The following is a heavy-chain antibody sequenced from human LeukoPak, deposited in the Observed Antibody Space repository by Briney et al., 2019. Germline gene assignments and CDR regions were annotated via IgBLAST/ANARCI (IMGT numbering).Heavy chain of an antibody. Sequence: GGSLRLSCAASGFTFSDAWMNWVRQAPGKGLEWVSSISSSSSYIYYADSVKGRFTISRDNAKNSLYLRMNSLRAEDTAVYYCARDSALAFDIWGQGTMVTVSS. V-gene: IGHV3-21*01. J-gene: IGHJ3*02. CDR1: GFTFSDAW. CDR2: ISSSSSYI. D-gene: IGHD3-10*01. CDR3: ARDSALAFDI.